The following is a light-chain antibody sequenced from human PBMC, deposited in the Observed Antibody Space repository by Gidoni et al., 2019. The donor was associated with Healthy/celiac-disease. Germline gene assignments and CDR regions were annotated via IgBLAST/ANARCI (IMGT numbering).Light chain of an antibody. Sequence: VLTQSPGTLSLSPGERATLSCRASPSVSSSYLAWYQQKPGQAPRLLIDGATSRATGIPDRFSGSGSGTDFTVTISRLEPDDFAVYYCQQYGTSPQTFGQGTKVEIK. CDR3: QQYGTSPQT. V-gene: IGKV3-20*01. CDR1: PSVSSSY. CDR2: GAT. J-gene: IGKJ1*01.